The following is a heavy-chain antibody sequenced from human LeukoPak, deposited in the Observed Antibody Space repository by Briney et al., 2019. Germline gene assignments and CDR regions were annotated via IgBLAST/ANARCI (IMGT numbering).Heavy chain of an antibody. CDR3: ARGYCSGGSCTSRPFDI. CDR2: INSDGTST. V-gene: IGHV3-74*01. Sequence: GGSLRLSCAASGFTFRNFVMHWVRQAPGKGLVWVSRINSDGTSTSYADFVKGRFTISRDNAKNTLYLQMSSLRGEDTAVYYCARGYCSGGSCTSRPFDIWGQGTMVTVSS. CDR1: GFTFRNFV. D-gene: IGHD2-15*01. J-gene: IGHJ3*02.